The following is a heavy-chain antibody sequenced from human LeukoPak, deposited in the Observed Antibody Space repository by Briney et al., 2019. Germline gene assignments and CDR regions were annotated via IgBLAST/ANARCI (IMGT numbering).Heavy chain of an antibody. CDR2: ITGGGDDT. V-gene: IGHV3-23*01. J-gene: IGHJ4*02. Sequence: GGSLRLSCAASGFTFRRSAMSWVRQPPGKGLEWVSAITGGGDDTWYADSVKGRFTIPRDNSQNTLYLQMDNLRAEDTAVYYCAKGSANSRPYYFDLWGQGTLVTVSS. D-gene: IGHD2-15*01. CDR3: AKGSANSRPYYFDL. CDR1: GFTFRRSA.